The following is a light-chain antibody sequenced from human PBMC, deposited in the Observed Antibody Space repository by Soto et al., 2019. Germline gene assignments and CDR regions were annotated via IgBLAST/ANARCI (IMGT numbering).Light chain of an antibody. CDR3: QQRGNWRRM. V-gene: IGKV3-11*01. CDR1: QSVSTY. J-gene: IGKJ1*01. CDR2: DAS. Sequence: EIVLTQSPATLPLSPGERATLSCRASQSVSTYLAWYQQKPGQAPSFLIYDASTRAPGIPTRFSGSGSGTDFTLTLSSLEPKDFAVEYCQQRGNWRRMFGQGTKVEIK.